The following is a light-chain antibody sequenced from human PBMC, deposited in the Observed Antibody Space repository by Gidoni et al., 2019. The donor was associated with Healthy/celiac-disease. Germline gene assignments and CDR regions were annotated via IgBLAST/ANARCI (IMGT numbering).Light chain of an antibody. CDR2: AAS. Sequence: LQMPHSPSSLSASVGDRVTITCRASQSISSYLNWYQQKPGKAPKLLIYAASSLQSGVPSRFSGSGSGTDFTLTISSLQPEDFATYYCQQSYSTPRTFGQGTKVEIK. CDR3: QQSYSTPRT. CDR1: QSISSY. V-gene: IGKV1-39*01. J-gene: IGKJ1*01.